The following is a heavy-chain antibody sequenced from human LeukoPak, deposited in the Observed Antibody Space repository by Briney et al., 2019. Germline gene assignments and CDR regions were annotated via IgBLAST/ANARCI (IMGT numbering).Heavy chain of an antibody. CDR1: GIPFRNYA. V-gene: IGHV3-9*01. CDR2: ISWNGDNI. CDR3: AKDVGHVERNPDS. Sequence: SLKPSFAASGIPFRNYAIHLVRQGPRKGPKLVSVISWNGDNIAYADSVKGRFTISRDNAKNSLYLQMNGLRVEDTALYSCAKDVGHVERNPDSWGQGTLVTASS. D-gene: IGHD1-1*01. J-gene: IGHJ4*02.